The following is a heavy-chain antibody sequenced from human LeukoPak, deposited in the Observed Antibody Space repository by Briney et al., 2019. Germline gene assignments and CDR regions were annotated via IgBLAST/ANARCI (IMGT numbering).Heavy chain of an antibody. CDR2: ISYDGSNK. CDR1: GFTFSSYG. D-gene: IGHD3-9*01. J-gene: IGHJ6*02. CDR3: AKGTVLRYFDWSPIAPNYYYGMDV. V-gene: IGHV3-30*18. Sequence: GMSLRLSCAASGFTFSSYGMHWVRQAPGKGLEWVAIISYDGSNKYYADSVKGRFTISRDNSKNTLYLQMNSLRAEDTAVYYCAKGTVLRYFDWSPIAPNYYYGMDVWGQGTTVTVSS.